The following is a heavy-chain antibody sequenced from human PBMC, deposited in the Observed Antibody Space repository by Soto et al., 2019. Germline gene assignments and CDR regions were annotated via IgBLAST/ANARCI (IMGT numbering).Heavy chain of an antibody. V-gene: IGHV1-69*01. J-gene: IGHJ5*02. CDR3: ASGITVAFDH. D-gene: IGHD6-19*01. CDR1: GGTFSNNV. Sequence: QVQLVQSGAEVKTPGSSVKVTCKASGGTFSNNVISWVRQAPGQGLEWMGGITRIFGTATTNYAQKFQGRITITADESTNTAYMELSSLRSKDTALYYCASGITVAFDHWGQGTLVTVSS. CDR2: ITRIFGTA.